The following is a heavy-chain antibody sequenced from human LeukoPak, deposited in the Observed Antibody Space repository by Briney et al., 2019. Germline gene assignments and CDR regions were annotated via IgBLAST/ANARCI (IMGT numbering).Heavy chain of an antibody. V-gene: IGHV4-4*02. Sequence: SETLSLTCAVSGGSISSSNWWSWVRQPPGKGLEWIGEIYHSGSTNYNPSLKSRVTISVDKSKNQFSLKLSSVTAADTAVYHCARDWFGEFGDAFDIWGQGTMVTVSS. J-gene: IGHJ3*02. CDR1: GGSISSSNW. D-gene: IGHD3-10*01. CDR2: IYHSGST. CDR3: ARDWFGEFGDAFDI.